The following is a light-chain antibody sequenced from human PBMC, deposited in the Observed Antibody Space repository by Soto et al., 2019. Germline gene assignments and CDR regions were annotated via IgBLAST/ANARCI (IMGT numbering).Light chain of an antibody. CDR3: QQSDSLPYT. J-gene: IGKJ5*01. CDR2: NAS. CDR1: QDIRNY. V-gene: IGKV1-33*01. Sequence: DLQMTQSPSSLSASVGDRVTITCRACQDIRNYFNWYQQRPGKAPTLLIYNASNLKRGVPARFSGSRSGTHFTFAITSLQAEDVATYYCQQSDSLPYTFGQGTKLEI.